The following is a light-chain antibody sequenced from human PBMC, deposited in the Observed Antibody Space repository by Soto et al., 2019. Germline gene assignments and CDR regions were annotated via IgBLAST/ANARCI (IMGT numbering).Light chain of an antibody. CDR2: AAS. CDR1: QSISTY. V-gene: IGKV1-39*01. Sequence: DIQMTQSPSSLSASVRDRVTITCRASQSISTYLNWYQQKPGKVPKLLIYAASTLQSGVPSRFRGSASGTDFTLTISSLQPEDFATYYCQQSYNSPWTFAQGTKVDIK. CDR3: QQSYNSPWT. J-gene: IGKJ1*01.